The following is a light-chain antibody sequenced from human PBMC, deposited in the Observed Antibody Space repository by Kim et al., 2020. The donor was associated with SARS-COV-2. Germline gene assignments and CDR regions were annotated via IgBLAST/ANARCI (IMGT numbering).Light chain of an antibody. CDR3: QQSYRSPYS. Sequence: DIQMTQSPSSLSASVGDRVTITCRASQNISIYLNWYQQKPGNAPKVLIYDASSLQSGVPSRFSGSGSETDFTLTISSLQPEDFATYHCQQSYRSPYSFGQGTKLEI. CDR2: DAS. V-gene: IGKV1-39*01. J-gene: IGKJ2*03. CDR1: QNISIY.